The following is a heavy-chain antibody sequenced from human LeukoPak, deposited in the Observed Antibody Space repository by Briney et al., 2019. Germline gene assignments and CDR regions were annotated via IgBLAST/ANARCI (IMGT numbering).Heavy chain of an antibody. Sequence: PGGSLRLSCVPSGFTFSSYAMSWVRQAPGKGLEWVSAIRGIGVNTYYADSVKGRFTISRDNSKNTLYLQINSLRAEDTAVYYCAKDRAVVATIPLDYWGQGTLVTVSS. CDR1: GFTFSSYA. D-gene: IGHD5-12*01. CDR2: IRGIGVNT. J-gene: IGHJ4*02. V-gene: IGHV3-23*01. CDR3: AKDRAVVATIPLDY.